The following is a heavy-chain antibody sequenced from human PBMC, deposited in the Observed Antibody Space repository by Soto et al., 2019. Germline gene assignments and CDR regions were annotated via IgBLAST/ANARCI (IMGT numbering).Heavy chain of an antibody. V-gene: IGHV1-2*04. CDR1: GYTFTGYY. J-gene: IGHJ6*02. D-gene: IGHD2-2*01. CDR3: ARDHIVVVPAANYYYYGMDV. CDR2: INPNSGGT. Sequence: QVQLVQSGAEVKKPGASVKVSCKASGYTFTGYYMHWVRQAPGQGLEWMGWINPNSGGTNYAQKFQGWVTMTRDTSIITAYMELSRLRSDDTAVYYCARDHIVVVPAANYYYYGMDVWGRGTTVTVSS.